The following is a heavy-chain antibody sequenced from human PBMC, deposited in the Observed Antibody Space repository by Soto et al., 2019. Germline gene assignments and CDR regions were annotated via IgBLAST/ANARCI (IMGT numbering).Heavy chain of an antibody. CDR3: ATTALYSSGRWYGVRPYDY. V-gene: IGHV1-24*01. CDR1: GYTLTELS. D-gene: IGHD6-19*01. CDR2: FDPEDGET. J-gene: IGHJ4*02. Sequence: ASVKVSCKVSGYTLTELSMHWVRQAPGKGLEWMGGFDPEDGETIYAQKFQGRVTMTEDTSTDTAYMELSSLRSEDTAVYYCATTALYSSGRWYGVRPYDYWSQGTLVTVSS.